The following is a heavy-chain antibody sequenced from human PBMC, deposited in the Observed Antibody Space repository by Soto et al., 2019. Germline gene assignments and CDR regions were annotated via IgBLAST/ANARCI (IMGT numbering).Heavy chain of an antibody. CDR1: GGSFSGYY. V-gene: IGHV4-34*01. CDR3: ARKPYSSSSPPLYYYGMDV. CDR2: INHSGST. D-gene: IGHD6-6*01. Sequence: SETLSLTCAVYGGSFSGYYWSWIRQPPGKGLEWIGEINHSGSTNYNPSLKSRVTISVDTSKNQFSLKLSSVTAADTAVYYCARKPYSSSSPPLYYYGMDVWGQGTTVTVS. J-gene: IGHJ6*02.